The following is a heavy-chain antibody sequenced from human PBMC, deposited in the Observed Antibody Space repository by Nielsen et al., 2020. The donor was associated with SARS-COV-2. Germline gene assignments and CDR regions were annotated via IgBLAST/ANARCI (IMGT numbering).Heavy chain of an antibody. CDR1: GFTFSSYG. V-gene: IGHV3-30*03. J-gene: IGHJ4*02. CDR3: CAYSYGTLSYFDR. D-gene: IGHD5-18*01. Sequence: GESLKISCAASGFTFSSYGMHWVRQAPGKGLEWVAVISFDGSNKKYADSVKGRFTISRDNSKNTLYLQMNSLRAEDTAVYYCCAYSYGTLSYFDRWGLGTLVTVSS. CDR2: ISFDGSNK.